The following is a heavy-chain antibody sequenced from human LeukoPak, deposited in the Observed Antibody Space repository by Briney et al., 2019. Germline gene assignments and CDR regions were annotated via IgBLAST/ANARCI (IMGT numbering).Heavy chain of an antibody. CDR3: ARDGQTYYYDSSAHKGYYYYGMDV. D-gene: IGHD3-22*01. Sequence: PSETLSLTCAVCGGSFSGYYWSWIRQPPGKGLEWIGYIYYSGSTNYNPSLKSRVTISVDTSKNQFSLKLSSVTAADTAVYYCARDGQTYYYDSSAHKGYYYYGMDVWGQGTTVTVSS. CDR2: IYYSGST. J-gene: IGHJ6*02. V-gene: IGHV4-59*01. CDR1: GGSFSGYY.